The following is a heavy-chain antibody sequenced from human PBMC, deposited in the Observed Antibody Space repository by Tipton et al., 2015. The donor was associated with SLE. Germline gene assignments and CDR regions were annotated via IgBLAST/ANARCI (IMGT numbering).Heavy chain of an antibody. Sequence: SLRLSCAVSGFTFSSHWMHWVRQAPGKGLVWVSRLNSDGSSTNYADSVKGRFTISRDDARNSVYLQMNSLRAEDTAVYYCARSIVVPPTVPVDYWGQGTLVTVSS. J-gene: IGHJ4*02. V-gene: IGHV3-74*01. CDR2: LNSDGSST. D-gene: IGHD2-2*01. CDR3: ARSIVVPPTVPVDY. CDR1: GFTFSSHW.